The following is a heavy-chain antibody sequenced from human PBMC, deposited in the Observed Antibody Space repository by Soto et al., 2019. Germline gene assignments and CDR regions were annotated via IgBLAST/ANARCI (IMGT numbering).Heavy chain of an antibody. Sequence: SETLSLTCTVSGGSISSGGYYWSWIRQHPGKGLEWIGYIYYSGSTYYNPSLKSRVTISVDTSKNQFSLKLSSVTAADTAVYYCAREALGRGYSYADDYWGRGTLVTVSS. CDR3: AREALGRGYSYADDY. J-gene: IGHJ4*02. D-gene: IGHD5-18*01. CDR2: IYYSGST. V-gene: IGHV4-31*03. CDR1: GGSISSGGYY.